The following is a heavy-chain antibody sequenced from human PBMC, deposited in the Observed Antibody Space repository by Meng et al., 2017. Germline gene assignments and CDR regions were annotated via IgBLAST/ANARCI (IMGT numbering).Heavy chain of an antibody. CDR1: GGSISSSTYY. V-gene: IGHV3-7*03. CDR3: AKYSEAC. Sequence: ETLSLTCTVSGGSISSSTYYWSRLRQPAGQGLDWVVNIKQDESEEYYVDSVKGRFTISRDNAKNSLYLQMDSLRAEDTAVYYCAKYSEACWGQGTLVTVSS. CDR2: IKQDESEE. D-gene: IGHD3-9*01. J-gene: IGHJ4*02.